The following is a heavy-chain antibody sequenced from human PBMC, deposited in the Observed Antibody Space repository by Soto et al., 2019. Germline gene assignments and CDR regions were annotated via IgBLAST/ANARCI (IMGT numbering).Heavy chain of an antibody. Sequence: QVQRAESGGGVVQPGRSLRLSCAASGFTVSSYAMHWVRQAPGKGLEWVTVIWYDGSNKYYADSVKGRFTISRDNSKNTLYLQMNSLRAEDTAVYYCARDRGPFNWNDWPLYYYGMDVWGQGTTVTVSS. D-gene: IGHD1-20*01. CDR1: GFTVSSYA. CDR2: IWYDGSNK. V-gene: IGHV3-33*01. J-gene: IGHJ6*02. CDR3: ARDRGPFNWNDWPLYYYGMDV.